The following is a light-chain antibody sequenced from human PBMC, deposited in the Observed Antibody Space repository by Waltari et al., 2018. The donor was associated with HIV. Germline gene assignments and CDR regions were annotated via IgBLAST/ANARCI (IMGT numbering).Light chain of an antibody. Sequence: QSVLTQPPSASGTPGQRVTISCSGSSSNIGSNTVNWYQQLPGTAPKLLIYSNHQRPSGVPDRFSVSKSGTSASLAISGLQSEDEADYYCAAWDDSLNGVVFGGGTKLTVL. CDR1: SSNIGSNT. V-gene: IGLV1-44*01. J-gene: IGLJ2*01. CDR3: AAWDDSLNGVV. CDR2: SNH.